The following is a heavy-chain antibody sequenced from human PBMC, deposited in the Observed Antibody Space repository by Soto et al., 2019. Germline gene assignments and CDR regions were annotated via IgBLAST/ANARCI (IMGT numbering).Heavy chain of an antibody. CDR1: GFTFSSYA. V-gene: IGHV3-23*01. CDR3: AKDPPIDYGGNSVDWFDP. Sequence: PGGSLRLSCAASGFTFSSYAMSWVRQAPGKGLEWVSAISGSGGSTYYADSVKGRFTISRDNSKNTLYLQMNSLRAEDTAVYYRAKDPPIDYGGNSVDWFDPWGQGTLVTVSS. D-gene: IGHD4-17*01. CDR2: ISGSGGST. J-gene: IGHJ5*02.